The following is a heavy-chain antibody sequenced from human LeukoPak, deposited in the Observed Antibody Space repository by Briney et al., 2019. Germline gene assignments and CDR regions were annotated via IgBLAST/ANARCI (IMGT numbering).Heavy chain of an antibody. Sequence: SETLSLTCTVSGGSISSGGYYWSWIRQPPGKGLEWIGYIYHSGSTYYNPSLKSRVTISVDRSKNQFSLKLSSVTAADTAVYYCARESEDIVVVPAEDVDVWGKGTTVTVSS. CDR1: GGSISSGGYY. D-gene: IGHD2-2*01. CDR2: IYHSGST. V-gene: IGHV4-30-2*01. CDR3: ARESEDIVVVPAEDVDV. J-gene: IGHJ6*04.